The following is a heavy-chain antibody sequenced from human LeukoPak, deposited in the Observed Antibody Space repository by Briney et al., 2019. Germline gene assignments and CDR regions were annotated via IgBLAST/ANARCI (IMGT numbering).Heavy chain of an antibody. J-gene: IGHJ6*02. D-gene: IGHD3-3*01. Sequence: PGGSLRLSCVGSGFTISNYWMHWVRQAPGKGLEWVSAISGSGGSTYYADSVKGRFTISRDNSKNTLYLQMNSLRAEDTAVYYCAKGGGAITIFGVVILPLSYYYYGMDVWGQGTTVTVSS. CDR2: ISGSGGST. CDR3: AKGGGAITIFGVVILPLSYYYYGMDV. CDR1: GFTISNYW. V-gene: IGHV3-23*01.